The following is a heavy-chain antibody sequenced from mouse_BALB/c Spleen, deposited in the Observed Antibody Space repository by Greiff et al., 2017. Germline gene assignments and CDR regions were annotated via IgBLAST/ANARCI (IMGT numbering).Heavy chain of an antibody. J-gene: IGHJ4*01. Sequence: EVQVVESGGGLVKPGGSLKLSCAASGFTFSSYAMSWVRQTPEKRLEWVASISSGGSTYYPDSVKGRFTISRDNARNILYLQMSSLRSEDTAMYYCAPITTVVEYYAMDYWGQGTSVTVSS. V-gene: IGHV5-6-5*01. CDR2: ISSGGST. D-gene: IGHD1-1*01. CDR3: APITTVVEYYAMDY. CDR1: GFTFSSYA.